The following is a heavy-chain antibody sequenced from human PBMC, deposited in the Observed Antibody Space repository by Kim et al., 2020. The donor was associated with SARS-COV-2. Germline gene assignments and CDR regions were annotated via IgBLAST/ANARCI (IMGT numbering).Heavy chain of an antibody. CDR1: GFTFSDYA. D-gene: IGHD6-19*01. V-gene: IGHV3-64D*09. CDR2: ISSNGEDT. J-gene: IGHJ4*02. CDR3: VKGGVAVAGNFGYFDN. Sequence: GGSLRLSCSVSGFTFSDYAMHWVRQPPGKGLQYVSSISSNGEDTFYADSLRDRFTIFRDNSKDTLYLEMSRLISDDTSVYYCVKGGVAVAGNFGYFDNWAQGTLVTVST.